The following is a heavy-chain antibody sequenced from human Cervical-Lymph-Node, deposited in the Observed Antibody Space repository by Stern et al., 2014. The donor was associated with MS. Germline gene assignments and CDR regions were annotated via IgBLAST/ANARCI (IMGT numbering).Heavy chain of an antibody. CDR1: GFTFSDSA. V-gene: IGHV3-21*01. CDR3: ARGGGSLSL. D-gene: IGHD1-26*01. Sequence: QLVQSGGGLVKPGGSLRLSCSVSGFTFSDSAMNWVRQAPGKGLEWVSSINSGGNYIFYADSLKGRFTISRDNAKNSLFLQMNSLSAEDTAVYYCARGGGSLSLWGQGTLVTVSS. J-gene: IGHJ4*02. CDR2: INSGGNYI.